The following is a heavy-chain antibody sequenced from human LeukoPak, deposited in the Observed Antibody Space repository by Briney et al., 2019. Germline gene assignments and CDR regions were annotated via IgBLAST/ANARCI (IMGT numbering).Heavy chain of an antibody. CDR2: ISSSSSYI. Sequence: GGSLRLSCAASGFTFSSYSMNWVRQAPGKGLEWVSSISSSSSYIYYADSVKGRFTISRDNAKNSLYLQMNILRAEDTAGYYCARHCSYANFYYWGPGTPVTVSS. J-gene: IGHJ4*02. D-gene: IGHD1-26*01. V-gene: IGHV3-21*01. CDR1: GFTFSSYS. CDR3: ARHCSYANFYY.